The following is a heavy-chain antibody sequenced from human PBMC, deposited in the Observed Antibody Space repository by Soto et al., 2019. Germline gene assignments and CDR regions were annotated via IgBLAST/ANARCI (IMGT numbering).Heavy chain of an antibody. CDR1: GFFFSSHS. J-gene: IGHJ4*02. CDR3: AKAFSGYNAPLDH. CDR2: ISGSGGST. Sequence: GGSLRLSCAASGFFFSSHSMTWVRQAPGTGLEWVSGISGSGGSTYYADSVKGRFTISRDNSKNTLYLQMSSLRAEDTAVYFCAKAFSGYNAPLDHWGQGTLVTVSS. V-gene: IGHV3-23*01. D-gene: IGHD5-12*01.